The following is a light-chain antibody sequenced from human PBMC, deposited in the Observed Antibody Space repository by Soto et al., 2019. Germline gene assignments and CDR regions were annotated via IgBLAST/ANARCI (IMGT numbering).Light chain of an antibody. CDR1: SGHSSYA. CDR2: LNSNGSH. Sequence: QLVLTQSPSASASLGASVKPTCTLSSGHSSYAIAWHQQQPEKGPRYLMKLNSNGSHSKGDGIPDRFSGSSSGAERYLTIPSLQSEDEADYYCQTWGTGYAVFGGGTQLTVL. J-gene: IGLJ7*01. CDR3: QTWGTGYAV. V-gene: IGLV4-69*01.